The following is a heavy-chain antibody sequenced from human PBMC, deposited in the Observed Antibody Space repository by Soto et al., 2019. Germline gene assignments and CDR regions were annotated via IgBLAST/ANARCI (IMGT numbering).Heavy chain of an antibody. CDR3: ARDRQYGAGFIDV. J-gene: IGHJ6*02. Sequence: GGSLRLSCAASGFTFSSYAMHWVRQAPGKGLEWVAVISSDGSDKYYADSVKGRFAISRDNSRNTLYVQLNRMRAEDTALYYCARDRQYGAGFIDVWGQGTTVTVSS. D-gene: IGHD3-10*01. CDR1: GFTFSSYA. CDR2: ISSDGSDK. V-gene: IGHV3-30*09.